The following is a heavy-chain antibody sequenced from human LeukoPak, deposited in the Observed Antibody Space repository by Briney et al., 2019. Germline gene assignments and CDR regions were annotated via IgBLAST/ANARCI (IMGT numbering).Heavy chain of an antibody. J-gene: IGHJ6*02. CDR2: IKSKTDGGTT. CDR3: TTILTYGDYVTNYYYGMDV. D-gene: IGHD4-17*01. Sequence: GGSLRLSCAASGFTFSSYAMSWVRQAPGKGLEWVGRIKSKTDGGTTDYAAPVKGRFTISRDDSKNTLYLQMNSLKTEDTAVYYCTTILTYGDYVTNYYYGMDVWGQGTTVTVSS. CDR1: GFTFSSYA. V-gene: IGHV3-15*01.